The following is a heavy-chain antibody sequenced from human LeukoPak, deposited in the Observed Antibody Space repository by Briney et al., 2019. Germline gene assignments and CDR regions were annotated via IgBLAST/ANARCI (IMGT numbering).Heavy chain of an antibody. D-gene: IGHD3-9*01. CDR3: ATGGILTGYSFDS. Sequence: SVKVSCKASGGTFSSDAINWVRQAPGQGPEWMGRIIPNVDITAYAQKFQGRVTITADKSTSTAYMELSSLRSEDTGVYYCATGGILTGYSFDSWGLGTLVTVSS. V-gene: IGHV1-69*04. CDR2: IIPNVDIT. J-gene: IGHJ4*02. CDR1: GGTFSSDA.